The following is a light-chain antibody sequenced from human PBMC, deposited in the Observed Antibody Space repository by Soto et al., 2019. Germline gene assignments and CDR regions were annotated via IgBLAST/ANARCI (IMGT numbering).Light chain of an antibody. V-gene: IGKV1-39*01. CDR3: QQTYSAPPHT. J-gene: IGKJ4*01. Sequence: DIQMTQSPSSLSASVGDRVTITCRASQSISSYLNWYQQKPGKAPKLLISAASSLQSGVPSRFGGRGSGTDFTITISSLQPEDFAAYYCQQTYSAPPHTFGGGTKVEIK. CDR2: AAS. CDR1: QSISSY.